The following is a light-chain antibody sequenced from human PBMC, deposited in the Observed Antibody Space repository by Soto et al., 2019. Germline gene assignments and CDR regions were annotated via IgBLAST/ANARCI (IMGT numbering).Light chain of an antibody. V-gene: IGLV2-14*04. CDR3: SSYTSSGTYV. Sequence: RREVGGYEFVSWYQQHPDNAPKLIIYDVSDRPSGESSRFSGSKSANTASLTISGLQAEDEADYYCSSYTSSGTYVFGTGTKVTVL. CDR2: DVS. J-gene: IGLJ1*01. CDR1: RREVGGYEF.